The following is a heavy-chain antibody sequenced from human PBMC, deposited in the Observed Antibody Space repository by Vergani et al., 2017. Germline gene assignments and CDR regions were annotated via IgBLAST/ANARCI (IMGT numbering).Heavy chain of an antibody. CDR2: ISYDGNKK. CDR3: ARERAIVATDGMDV. J-gene: IGHJ6*02. V-gene: IGHV3-30*03. CDR1: GFPFSDYG. D-gene: IGHD5-12*01. Sequence: QVQLVESGGGEVQPGRSLRLSCSAAGFPFSDYGVHWVRQAPGKGLEWVSVISYDGNKKNYADSVKGRFTISRDNSKNTLYLEMNALRAEDTAVYYCARERAIVATDGMDVWGQGTTVTVSS.